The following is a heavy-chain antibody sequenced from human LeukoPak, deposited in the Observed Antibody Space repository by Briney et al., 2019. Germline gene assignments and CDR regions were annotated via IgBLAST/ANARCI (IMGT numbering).Heavy chain of an antibody. CDR1: GVTFEDYA. CDR2: ITSKAYGGTT. J-gene: IGHJ4*02. Sequence: PGRSLRLSCATPGVTFEDYAMNFVRQAPGKGLECLGLITSKAYGGTTDLAASVKGRFSISRDESKPNAYLQKNSLKIEYTGVYSCTREGERGGSYWGGDSWGQGTLVTVSS. D-gene: IGHD1-26*01. CDR3: TREGERGGSYWGGDS. V-gene: IGHV3-49*04.